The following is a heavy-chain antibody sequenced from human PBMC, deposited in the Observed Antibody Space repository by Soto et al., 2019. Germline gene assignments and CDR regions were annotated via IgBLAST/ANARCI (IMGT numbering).Heavy chain of an antibody. CDR3: ARQPYYDYVWGTFRSPFDY. Sequence: ETLSRSCTVSGGSISSSSYYWVWIRQPPGKGLEWIGNIYYSWITHYKPSLKSRVTISIDTSKNQFSLKVTSVTAADTAVYYCARQPYYDYVWGTFRSPFDYWGLGTLVTVSS. J-gene: IGHJ4*02. CDR1: GGSISSSSYY. D-gene: IGHD3-16*02. CDR2: IYYSWIT. V-gene: IGHV4-39*01.